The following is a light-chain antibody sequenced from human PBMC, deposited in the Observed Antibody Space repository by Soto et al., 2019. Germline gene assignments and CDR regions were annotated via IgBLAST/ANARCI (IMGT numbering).Light chain of an antibody. J-gene: IGKJ4*01. CDR1: QSVSSN. CDR3: HQYSSSPLT. CDR2: GAS. Sequence: EIVLTQSPDTLSVSPGERATLSCRASQSVSSNLAWYQHKPGQAPRLLIYGASTRATGIPARFSGSGSGTDFTLTISRLEPEDFAVYYCHQYSSSPLTFGGGTKVDIK. V-gene: IGKV3-20*01.